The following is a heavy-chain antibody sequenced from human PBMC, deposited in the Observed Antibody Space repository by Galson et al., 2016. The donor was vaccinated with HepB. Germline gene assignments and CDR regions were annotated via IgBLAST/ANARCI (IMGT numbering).Heavy chain of an antibody. CDR2: ITSRSDTM. J-gene: IGHJ4*02. CDR3: ARDDYFRLGY. CDR1: GFIFSVYN. V-gene: IGHV3-48*02. D-gene: IGHD3-16*01. Sequence: SLRLSCAASGFIFSVYNMNWARQAPGKGLEWIAWITSRSDTMYYADSVKGRFPISRDNAKNSLYLEMNSLRDEDTAVYYCARDDYFRLGYWGQGTLVTVSS.